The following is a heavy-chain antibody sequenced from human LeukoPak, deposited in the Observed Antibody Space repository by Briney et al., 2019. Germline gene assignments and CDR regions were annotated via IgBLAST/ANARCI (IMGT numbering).Heavy chain of an antibody. V-gene: IGHV1-18*01. Sequence: ASVKVSCKASGYTFTSYGISWVRQAPGQGLEWMGWISAYNGNTNYAQKLQGRVTMTTDTSTSTAYMELRSLRSDDTAVYYCARDLRYCSSTSCVLFDYWGQGTLVTVSS. CDR1: GYTFTSYG. CDR3: ARDLRYCSSTSCVLFDY. J-gene: IGHJ4*02. CDR2: ISAYNGNT. D-gene: IGHD2-2*01.